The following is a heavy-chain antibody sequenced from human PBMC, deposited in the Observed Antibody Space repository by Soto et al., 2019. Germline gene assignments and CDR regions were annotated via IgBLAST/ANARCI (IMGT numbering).Heavy chain of an antibody. V-gene: IGHV1-69*11. D-gene: IGHD3-16*02. CDR1: GGTFSSSG. J-gene: IGHJ6*02. CDR2: IVPSLDTT. CDR3: ARWPQPRYTADPYAVDV. Sequence: QVHLVQSGTEVKKPGSSVKVSCKASGGTFSSSGFSWVRQAPGQGLEWMGMIVPSLDTTNYAQKFQARATITADEVTRTAYMELRSLRSEDTAVYYCARWPQPRYTADPYAVDVWGQGTRVIVSS.